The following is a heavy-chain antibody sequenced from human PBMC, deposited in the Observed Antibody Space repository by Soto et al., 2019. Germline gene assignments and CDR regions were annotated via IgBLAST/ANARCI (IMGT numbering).Heavy chain of an antibody. CDR1: GLTFSNYA. J-gene: IGHJ4*02. D-gene: IGHD4-17*01. Sequence: QVHLVESGGGVVQPGRSLRLSCAASGLTFSNYAMHWVRQAPGKGLEWVAFISYDGTNRCYPDSVKGRVTISRDNSKNTVYLQMNSLKTEDTAVYYCARESSSTVTTGGGGSAKDYWGQGTLVTVSS. CDR3: ARESSSTVTTGGGGSAKDY. V-gene: IGHV3-30-3*01. CDR2: ISYDGTNR.